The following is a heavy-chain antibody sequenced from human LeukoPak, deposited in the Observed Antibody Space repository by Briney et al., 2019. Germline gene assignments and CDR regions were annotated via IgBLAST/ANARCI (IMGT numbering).Heavy chain of an antibody. D-gene: IGHD3-9*01. Sequence: SETLSLTCAVYGGSFSGYYWSWIRQPPGKGLEWIGEINHSGCTNYNPSLKSRVTISVDTSKNQFSLKLSSVTAADTAVYYCARGARYFDWLSPWGQGTLVTVSS. CDR3: ARGARYFDWLSP. V-gene: IGHV4-34*01. CDR2: INHSGCT. CDR1: GGSFSGYY. J-gene: IGHJ5*02.